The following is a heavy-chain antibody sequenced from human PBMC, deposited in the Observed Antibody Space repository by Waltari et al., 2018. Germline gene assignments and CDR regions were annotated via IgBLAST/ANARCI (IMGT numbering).Heavy chain of an antibody. D-gene: IGHD5-18*01. CDR3: AKGGGPSYGYVDS. CDR2: MTSGGDT. J-gene: IGHJ4*02. CDR1: GFTFSRFA. V-gene: IGHV3-23*01. Sequence: EVQLLESERNLVQPGGSLRLSCAASGFTFSRFAMSWVRPAQGKGLEWVSTMTSGGDTYYADSVMGRFTISRDDSKRTLYVHINSLRAEDTAVYYCAKGGGPSYGYVDSWGQGTLVTVSS.